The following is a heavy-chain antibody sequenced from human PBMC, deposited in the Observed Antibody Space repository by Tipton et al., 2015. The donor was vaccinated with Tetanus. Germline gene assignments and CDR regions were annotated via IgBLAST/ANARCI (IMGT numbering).Heavy chain of an antibody. CDR1: LGTYS. CDR3: ASSTVTR. J-gene: IGHJ4*02. CDR2: ISTTRNTK. V-gene: IGHV3-48*01. Sequence: LGTYSMNWVRQAPGKGLEGISYISTTRNTKYYADSVKGRFTISRDNAKNLLYLQMSSLRREDTAVYYCASSTVTRWGPGTLVTVSS. D-gene: IGHD4-17*01.